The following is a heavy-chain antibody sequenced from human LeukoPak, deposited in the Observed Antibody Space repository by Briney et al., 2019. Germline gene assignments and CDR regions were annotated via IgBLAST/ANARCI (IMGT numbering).Heavy chain of an antibody. D-gene: IGHD5-12*01. Sequence: SETLSLTCTVSGGSVSSYYWSWIRQSPGKGLEWIGYIRHSGGTNYNTSLKSRAAISVETSKNQFSLKLRSVTAADTAVYYCARDGASGVDIVAHTFDYWGQGTLVTVSS. CDR3: ARDGASGVDIVAHTFDY. J-gene: IGHJ4*02. CDR2: IRHSGGT. V-gene: IGHV4-59*02. CDR1: GGSVSSYY.